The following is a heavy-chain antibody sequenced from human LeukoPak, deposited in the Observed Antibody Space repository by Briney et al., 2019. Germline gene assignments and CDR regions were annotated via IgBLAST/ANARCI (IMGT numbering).Heavy chain of an antibody. Sequence: PGGSLRLSCAASGFTFSTYIMNWVRQTPGKGLEWVSSIGTSTSYIYYADSVEGRFTISRDNAKNTLYLQMNSLRAEDTAVYYCARDYGRYYMDVWGKGTTVTVSS. CDR3: ARDYGRYYMDV. CDR1: GFTFSTYI. V-gene: IGHV3-21*01. D-gene: IGHD3-16*01. CDR2: IGTSTSYI. J-gene: IGHJ6*03.